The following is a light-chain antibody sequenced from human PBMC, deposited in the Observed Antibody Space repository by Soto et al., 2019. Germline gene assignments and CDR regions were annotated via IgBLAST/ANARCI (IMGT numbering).Light chain of an antibody. CDR2: GAS. CDR3: QQYNRWT. Sequence: EIVLTQSPGTLSLSPGERGTLSFRASQSVRSSYLAWYQQKLGQAPRLLIYGASSRATGIPDRFSGSGSGTDFTLTISSLQPDDFATYYCQQYNRWTFGQGTKVDIK. CDR1: QSVRSSY. J-gene: IGKJ1*01. V-gene: IGKV3-20*01.